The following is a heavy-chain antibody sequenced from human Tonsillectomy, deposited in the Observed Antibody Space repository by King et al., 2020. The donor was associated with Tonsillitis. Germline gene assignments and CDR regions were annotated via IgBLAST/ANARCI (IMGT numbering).Heavy chain of an antibody. J-gene: IGHJ3*01. CDR3: AKRDDSSGGGAHGCDV. D-gene: IGHD3-22*01. V-gene: IGHV3-43D*03. Sequence: VQLVQSGGVVVQPGGSLRLSCAASGFTFDDYAMHWVRQAPGKGLEWVSLISWDGGSTYYADSVKGRFTISRDNSKNSLYLQMNSLRAEDTALYYCAKRDDSSGGGAHGCDVWGRGRMGTV. CDR1: GFTFDDYA. CDR2: ISWDGGST.